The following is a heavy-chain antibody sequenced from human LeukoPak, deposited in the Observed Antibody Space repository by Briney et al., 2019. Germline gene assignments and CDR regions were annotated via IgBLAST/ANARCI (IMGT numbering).Heavy chain of an antibody. CDR2: IYHSGST. V-gene: IGHV4-30-2*01. CDR3: ARKRDSSGYYPEYYFDY. Sequence: SQTLSLTCAVSGGSISRGGYSWSWIRQPPGKGLEWIGYIYHSGSTYYNPSLKSRVTISVDRSKNQFSLKLSSVTAADTAVYYCARKRDSSGYYPEYYFDYWGQGTLVTVSS. CDR1: GGSISRGGYS. D-gene: IGHD3-22*01. J-gene: IGHJ4*02.